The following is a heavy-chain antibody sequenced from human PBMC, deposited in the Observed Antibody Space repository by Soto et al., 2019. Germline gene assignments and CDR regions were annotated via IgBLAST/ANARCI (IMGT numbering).Heavy chain of an antibody. V-gene: IGHV4-34*01. J-gene: IGHJ6*02. CDR1: GGSLSDYY. Sequence: QVQLQQWGAGLLKPSETLSLTCVVSGGSLSDYYWPWIRQSPGKGLEWIGEIHPSGSTYYNPSLRSRVTISVDTSKNQFSLKLTSLTAADTAIYYCAGGRDEYKLGNVWGHGTTVTVSS. CDR3: AGGRDEYKLGNV. CDR2: IHPSGST. D-gene: IGHD1-1*01.